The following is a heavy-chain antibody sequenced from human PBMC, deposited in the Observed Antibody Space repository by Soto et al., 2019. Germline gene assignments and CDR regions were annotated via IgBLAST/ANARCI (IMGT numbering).Heavy chain of an antibody. V-gene: IGHV4-39*01. CDR1: GGSISSSSYY. CDR3: ATKKEWFDP. CDR2: IYYSGST. Sequence: SETLSLTCTVSGGSISSSSYYWGWIRQPPGKGLEWIGSIYYSGSTYYNPSLKSRVTISVDTSKNQFSLKLSSVTAADTAVYYCATKKEWFDPWGQGTLVTVSS. J-gene: IGHJ5*02.